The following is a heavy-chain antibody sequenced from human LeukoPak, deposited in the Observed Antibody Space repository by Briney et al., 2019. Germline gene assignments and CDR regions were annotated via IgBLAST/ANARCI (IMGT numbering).Heavy chain of an antibody. CDR3: ARDYGDYAGGGWFDP. CDR1: GGSFSGYY. CDR2: INHSGST. V-gene: IGHV4-34*01. D-gene: IGHD4-17*01. Sequence: KPSETLSLTCAVYGGSFSGYYWSWIRQPPGKGLEWIGEINHSGSTNYNPSLKSRVTISVDTSKNQFSLKLSSVTAADTAVYYCARDYGDYAGGGWFDPWGQGTLVTVSS. J-gene: IGHJ5*02.